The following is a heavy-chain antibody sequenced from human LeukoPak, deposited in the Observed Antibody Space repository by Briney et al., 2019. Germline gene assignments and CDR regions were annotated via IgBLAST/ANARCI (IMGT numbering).Heavy chain of an antibody. CDR3: AKERGYKHYDFWDY. V-gene: IGHV3-23*01. J-gene: IGHJ4*02. D-gene: IGHD3-3*01. CDR1: GFTFSSYA. CDR2: ISGSVGST. Sequence: PGGSLRLSCAASGFTFSSYAMSWVRQAPGKGVEGVSAISGSVGSTYYADSVKGRFTISRDNSKNTLYLQMNSLRAEDTAVYYCAKERGYKHYDFWDYWGQGTLVTVSS.